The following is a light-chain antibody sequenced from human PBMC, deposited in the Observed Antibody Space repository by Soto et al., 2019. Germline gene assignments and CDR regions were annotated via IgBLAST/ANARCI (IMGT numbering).Light chain of an antibody. CDR1: SSDVGSYNL. Sequence: QSVLTQPASVSGSPGQSITISCTGTSSDVGSYNLASWYQQHPGKAPKLMIYEGSKRPSGVSNRFSGSKSGNTASLTISGLQAEDEADYYCCSYAGSSTYVFGTGTKV. CDR3: CSYAGSSTYV. V-gene: IGLV2-23*01. CDR2: EGS. J-gene: IGLJ1*01.